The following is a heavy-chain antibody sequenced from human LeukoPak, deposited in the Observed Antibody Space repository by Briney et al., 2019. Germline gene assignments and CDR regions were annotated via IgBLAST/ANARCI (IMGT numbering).Heavy chain of an antibody. Sequence: GASVKVSCKAFGYTFTSNHMHWVRQATGQGLEWMGIITPSNGATSYAQKFQGRVTMTRDTSTSTVYMELSSLRSEDTAVYYCAREIPADGRTFDNWDQGTLVTVS. V-gene: IGHV1-46*01. J-gene: IGHJ4*02. CDR3: AREIPADGRTFDN. D-gene: IGHD6-13*01. CDR1: GYTFTSNH. CDR2: ITPSNGAT.